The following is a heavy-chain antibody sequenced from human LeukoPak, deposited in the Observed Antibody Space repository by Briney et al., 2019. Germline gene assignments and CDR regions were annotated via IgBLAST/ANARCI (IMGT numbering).Heavy chain of an antibody. CDR3: AKDLWDTIYYFDY. V-gene: IGHV3-7*03. D-gene: IGHD3-3*01. Sequence: GGSLRLSCAAPGFTFSSYWMSWVRQAPGKGLEWVANIKQDGSEKYYVDSVKGRFTISRDNAKNSLYLQMNSLRAEDTAVYYCAKDLWDTIYYFDYWGQGTLVTVSS. J-gene: IGHJ4*02. CDR2: IKQDGSEK. CDR1: GFTFSSYW.